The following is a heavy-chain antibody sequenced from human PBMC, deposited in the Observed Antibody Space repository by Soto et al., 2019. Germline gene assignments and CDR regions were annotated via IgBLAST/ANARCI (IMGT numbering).Heavy chain of an antibody. V-gene: IGHV3-66*01. CDR3: VRENYFYGMDV. Sequence: LRLSCAASGFDASVNFMTWVRQAPGRGLEWVSTINNAGSTFYADSVKGRFTISGDNSKNTLYLQMNSLRVEDTAMYYCVRENYFYGMDVWGQGTAVTVSS. CDR1: GFDASVNF. J-gene: IGHJ6*02. CDR2: INNAGST.